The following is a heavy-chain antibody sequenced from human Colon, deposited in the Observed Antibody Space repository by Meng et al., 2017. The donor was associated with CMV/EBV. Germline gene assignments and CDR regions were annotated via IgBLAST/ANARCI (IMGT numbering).Heavy chain of an antibody. Sequence: GESLKISCAASGFTFSMYAMGWVRQASGKGLEWVSGISVSGDSKYYVDSVEGRFTIARDNSRDTVYLQMNSLRVEDTAVYYCARVLPNYDFWSGYPDYWGQGIRVTVSS. J-gene: IGHJ4*02. CDR3: ARVLPNYDFWSGYPDY. D-gene: IGHD3-3*01. V-gene: IGHV3-23*01. CDR2: ISVSGDSK. CDR1: GFTFSMYA.